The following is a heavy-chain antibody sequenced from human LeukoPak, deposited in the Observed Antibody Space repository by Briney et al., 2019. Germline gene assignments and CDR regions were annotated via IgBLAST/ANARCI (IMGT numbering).Heavy chain of an antibody. J-gene: IGHJ4*02. CDR1: GGSISSGDYY. D-gene: IGHD2-8*02. Sequence: SETLSLTCTVSGGSISSGDYYWSWIRQPPGKGLEWIGYIYYSGSTYYNPSLKSRVTISVDASKNQFSLKLNSVTAADTAVYYCARTGGTIDYWGQGTLVTVSS. CDR3: ARTGGTIDY. CDR2: IYYSGST. V-gene: IGHV4-30-4*01.